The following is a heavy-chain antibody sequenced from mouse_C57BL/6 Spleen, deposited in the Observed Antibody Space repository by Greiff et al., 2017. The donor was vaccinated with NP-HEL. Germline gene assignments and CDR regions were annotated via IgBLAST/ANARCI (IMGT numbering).Heavy chain of an antibody. V-gene: IGHV1-26*01. Sequence: VQLQQSGPELVKPGASVKISCKASGYTFTDYYMNWVKQSHGKSLEWIGDINPNNGGTSYNQKFKGKATLTVDKSSSTAYMELRSLTSEDSAVYYCARRPPMDYWGQGTSVTVSS. CDR2: INPNNGGT. CDR1: GYTFTDYY. J-gene: IGHJ4*01. CDR3: ARRPPMDY.